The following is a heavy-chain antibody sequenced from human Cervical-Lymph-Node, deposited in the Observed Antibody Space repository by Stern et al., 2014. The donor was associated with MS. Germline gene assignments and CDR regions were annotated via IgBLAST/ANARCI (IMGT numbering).Heavy chain of an antibody. CDR3: VRGWTQKYSNLLVY. CDR1: GYTFSTYD. J-gene: IGHJ4*02. Sequence: VQLVESGAEVKRPGASVTVSCKASGYTFSTYDINWVRQATGQGLELMGWMSPDSGNTVYAQKFQGRVTITTNTSVNTVYMELSGLTSEDTAVYYCVRGWTQKYSNLLVYWGQGTVVTVSS. V-gene: IGHV1-8*01. CDR2: MSPDSGNT. D-gene: IGHD6-6*01.